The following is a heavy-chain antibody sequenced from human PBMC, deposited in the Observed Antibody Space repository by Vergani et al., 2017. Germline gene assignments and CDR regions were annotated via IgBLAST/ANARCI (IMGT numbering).Heavy chain of an antibody. Sequence: EVQLVESGGGLVQPGGSLRLSCAASGFTFDDYAMHWVRQAPGKGLEWVSGISWNSGSIGYADSVKGRFTISRDNAKNSLYLQMNSLRAEDTAVYYCARDYWSLGSDYWGQGTLVTVSS. V-gene: IGHV3-9*01. J-gene: IGHJ4*02. CDR1: GFTFDDYA. CDR2: ISWNSGSI. D-gene: IGHD1-1*01. CDR3: ARDYWSLGSDY.